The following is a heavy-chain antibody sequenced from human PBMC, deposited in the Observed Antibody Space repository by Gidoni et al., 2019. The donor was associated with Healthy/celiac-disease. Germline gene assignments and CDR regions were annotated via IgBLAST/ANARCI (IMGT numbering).Heavy chain of an antibody. V-gene: IGHV4-31*03. CDR3: ARTRDSSGYSDAFDI. D-gene: IGHD3-22*01. CDR1: GGSISSGGYY. CDR2: IYYSGIT. Sequence: QVQLQESGPGLVKPSQTLSLTCTVSGGSISSGGYYWSWIRQHPGKRLEWIWYIYYSGITYYNPSLKSRVTISVDTSKNQFSLKLSSVTAADTAVYYCARTRDSSGYSDAFDIWGQGTMVTVSS. J-gene: IGHJ3*02.